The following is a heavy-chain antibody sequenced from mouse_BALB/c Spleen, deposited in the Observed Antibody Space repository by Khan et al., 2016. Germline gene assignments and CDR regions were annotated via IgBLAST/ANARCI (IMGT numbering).Heavy chain of an antibody. CDR3: ARSIDALFDY. D-gene: IGHD2-3*01. CDR1: GYTFTSYW. J-gene: IGHJ2*01. Sequence: QVQLKQSGAELAKPGASVKMSCKASGYTFTSYWMHWVKQRPGQGLEWIGYINPSTGYTEYNQKFKDKATLTADKSSSTAYMQLSSLTSEDSAVYYCARSIDALFDYWRQGTTLTVSS. CDR2: INPSTGYT. V-gene: IGHV1-7*01.